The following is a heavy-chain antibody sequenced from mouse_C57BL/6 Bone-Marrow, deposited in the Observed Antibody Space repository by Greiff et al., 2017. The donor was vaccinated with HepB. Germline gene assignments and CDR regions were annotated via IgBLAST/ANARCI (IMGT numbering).Heavy chain of an antibody. V-gene: IGHV1-50*01. J-gene: IGHJ2*01. CDR1: GYTFTSYW. Sequence: QVQLQQPGAELVKPGASVKLSCKASGYTFTSYWMQWVKQRPGQGLEWIGEIDPSDSYTNYNQKFKGKATLTVDTSSSTAYMQLSSLTSEDSAVYYCARGAAHFDYWGQGTTLTVSS. CDR2: IDPSDSYT. D-gene: IGHD3-1*01. CDR3: ARGAAHFDY.